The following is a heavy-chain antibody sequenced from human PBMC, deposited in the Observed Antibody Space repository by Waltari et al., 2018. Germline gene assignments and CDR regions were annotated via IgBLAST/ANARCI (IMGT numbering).Heavy chain of an antibody. V-gene: IGHV3-48*01. CDR3: ARDDNNDAFDI. CDR2: ISSSSSTI. CDR1: GFTFISYS. D-gene: IGHD1-20*01. J-gene: IGHJ3*02. Sequence: EVQLVESGGGLVQPGGSLRLSCAASGFTFISYSMHWVRQAPGKGLEWVSYISSSSSTIYYADSVKGRFTISRDNAKNSLYLQMNSLRAEDTAVYYWARDDNNDAFDIWGQGTMVTVSS.